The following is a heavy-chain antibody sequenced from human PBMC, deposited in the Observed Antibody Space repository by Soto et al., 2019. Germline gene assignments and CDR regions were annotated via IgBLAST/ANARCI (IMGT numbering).Heavy chain of an antibody. J-gene: IGHJ4*02. Sequence: SETLSLTCAVYGGSFSGYYWSWIRQPPGKGLEWIGEINHSGSTNYNPSLKSRVTISVDTSKNQFSLKLSSVTAADTAVYYCTAAMGAKFDYGGQGPLVTVSS. CDR1: GGSFSGYY. V-gene: IGHV4-34*01. D-gene: IGHD2-2*01. CDR3: TAAMGAKFDY. CDR2: INHSGST.